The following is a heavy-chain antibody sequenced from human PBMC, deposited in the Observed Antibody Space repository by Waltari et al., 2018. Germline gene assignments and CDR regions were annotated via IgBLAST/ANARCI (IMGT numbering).Heavy chain of an antibody. D-gene: IGHD4-17*01. CDR3: VKDGDFFVPGYDAFDV. Sequence: VQLEEFGGGVVQPGGSLTLSCAPSGSPYSNFGMPWVRQAPGKGLGWLTFIRYDGNNKYHADSVKGRFIISRDNSKNTLYLQINSLRADDTATYYCVKDGDFFVPGYDAFDVWGQGTMVTVSS. CDR1: GSPYSNFG. V-gene: IGHV3-30*02. J-gene: IGHJ3*01. CDR2: IRYDGNNK.